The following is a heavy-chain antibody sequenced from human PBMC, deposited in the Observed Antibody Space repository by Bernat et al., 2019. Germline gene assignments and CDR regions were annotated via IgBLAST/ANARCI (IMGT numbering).Heavy chain of an antibody. D-gene: IGHD7-27*01. V-gene: IGHV3-30-3*01. J-gene: IGHJ4*02. Sequence: QVQLVESGGGVVQPGGSLGLSGAASGFRFSDYAMHWFRQAPGKGLEWVAVMASQGGNKYYADSVKGRFTISRDNSKNTLYLKMNNLRPEDTAIYYCARNWGSIDFWGQGTLVTVSS. CDR2: MASQGGNK. CDR1: GFRFSDYA. CDR3: ARNWGSIDF.